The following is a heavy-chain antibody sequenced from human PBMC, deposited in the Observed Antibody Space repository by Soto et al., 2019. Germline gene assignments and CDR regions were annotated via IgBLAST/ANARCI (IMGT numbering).Heavy chain of an antibody. Sequence: ASVKVSCKASGYTFTSYGISWVRQAPGQGLEWMGWISAYNGKTNYAQKLQGRVTMTTDTSTSTAYMELRSLRSDDTAVYYCSRASYYDFWSGYSKDNWFDPWGQGTLVTVSS. CDR2: ISAYNGKT. V-gene: IGHV1-18*01. D-gene: IGHD3-3*01. CDR1: GYTFTSYG. J-gene: IGHJ5*02. CDR3: SRASYYDFWSGYSKDNWFDP.